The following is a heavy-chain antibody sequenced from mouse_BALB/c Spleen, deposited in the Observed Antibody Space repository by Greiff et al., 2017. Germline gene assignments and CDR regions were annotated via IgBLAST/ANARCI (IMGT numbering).Heavy chain of an antibody. D-gene: IGHD1-1*01. V-gene: IGHV1S56*01. CDR1: GYTFTSYY. J-gene: IGHJ2*01. Sequence: QVHVKQSGPELVKPGASVRISCKASGYTFTSYYLHWVKQRPGQGLEWIGWIYPGNVNTKYNEKFKGKATLTADKSSSTAYMQLSSLTSEDSAVYFCARGGTTVVADYWGQGTTLTVSS. CDR2: IYPGNVNT. CDR3: ARGGTTVVADY.